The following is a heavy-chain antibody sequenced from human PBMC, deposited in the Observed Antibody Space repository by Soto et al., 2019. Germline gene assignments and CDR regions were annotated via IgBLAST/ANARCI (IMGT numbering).Heavy chain of an antibody. V-gene: IGHV4-31*03. CDR3: AIVDPFSWGYDMTDY. CDR2: IYYSGST. J-gene: IGHJ4*02. CDR1: GGSISSGGYY. Sequence: QVQLQESGPGLVKPSQTLSLTCTVSGGSISSGGYYWSWIRQHPGKGLEWIGYIYYSGSTYYNPSLRSRVTVSIDTSKKQFSLQLSSVTAADTAVYYCAIVDPFSWGYDMTDYCGQGTLLTLSS. D-gene: IGHD5-12*01.